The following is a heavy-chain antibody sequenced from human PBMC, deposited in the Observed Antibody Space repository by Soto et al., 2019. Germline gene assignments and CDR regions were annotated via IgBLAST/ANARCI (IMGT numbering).Heavy chain of an antibody. D-gene: IGHD3-3*01. J-gene: IGHJ6*02. CDR2: MNPNSGNT. V-gene: IGHV1-8*01. CDR1: GYTFTSYD. Sequence: QVQLVQSGAEVKKPGASVKVSCKASGYTFTSYDINWVRQATGQGLEWMGWMNPNSGNTGYAQKFQGRFTITRNTSISTTYMELSSLRSEDTAVYYCARKPLIDYHFWSGYYVNGMDVWAQGTTVTVSS. CDR3: ARKPLIDYHFWSGYYVNGMDV.